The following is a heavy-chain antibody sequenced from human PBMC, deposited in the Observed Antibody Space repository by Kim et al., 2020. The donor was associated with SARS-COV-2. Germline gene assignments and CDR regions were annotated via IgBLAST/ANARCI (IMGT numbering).Heavy chain of an antibody. J-gene: IGHJ4*02. Sequence: DSVKGRFTISRDNSKNTLYLQMNSLRAEDTAVYYCARGYSGYDRGYYFDYWGQGTLVTVSS. CDR3: ARGYSGYDRGYYFDY. D-gene: IGHD5-12*01. V-gene: IGHV3-30*03.